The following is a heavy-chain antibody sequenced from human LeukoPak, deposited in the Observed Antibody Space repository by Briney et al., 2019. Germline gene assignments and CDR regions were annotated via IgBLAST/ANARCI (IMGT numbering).Heavy chain of an antibody. D-gene: IGHD3-3*01. V-gene: IGHV4-30-4*08. CDR1: GGSISSGDYY. Sequence: PSETLSLTCTVSGGSISSGDYYWSWIRQPPGKGLEWIGYIYYSGSTYYNPSLKSRLTISVDTSKNQFSLKLSSVTAADTAVYYCARASRHYDFWSGPAWFDPWGQGTLVTVSS. CDR3: ARASRHYDFWSGPAWFDP. J-gene: IGHJ5*02. CDR2: IYYSGST.